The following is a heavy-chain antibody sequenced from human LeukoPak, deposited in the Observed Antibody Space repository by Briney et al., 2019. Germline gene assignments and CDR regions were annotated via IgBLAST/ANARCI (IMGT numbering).Heavy chain of an antibody. D-gene: IGHD3-10*01. CDR3: ARCLRVRGDDY. CDR2: INPSGGST. Sequence: ASVKVSCKASGYTFTSYYMHWVRQAPGQGLEWMGIINPSGGSTSYAQKFQGRVTMTRNTSISTAYMELSSLRSEDTAVYYCARCLRVRGDDYWGQGTLVTVSS. CDR1: GYTFTSYY. V-gene: IGHV1-46*01. J-gene: IGHJ4*02.